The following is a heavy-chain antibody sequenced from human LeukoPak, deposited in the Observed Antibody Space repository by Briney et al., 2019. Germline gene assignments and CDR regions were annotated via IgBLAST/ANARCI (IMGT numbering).Heavy chain of an antibody. V-gene: IGHV4-34*01. D-gene: IGHD5-12*01. Sequence: PSETLSLTCAVSGGSLSPHYWSWIRRPLGKGLEWIGEINNRGTTNYSPSLRGQATISVDTSKNQFSLRLTSVTAADTAMYYCARVPLWWLTPFDFWGQGTLATVSS. CDR1: GGSLSPHY. CDR2: INNRGTT. CDR3: ARVPLWWLTPFDF. J-gene: IGHJ4*02.